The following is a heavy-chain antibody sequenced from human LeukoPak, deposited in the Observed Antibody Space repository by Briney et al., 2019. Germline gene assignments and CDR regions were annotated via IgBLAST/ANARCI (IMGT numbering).Heavy chain of an antibody. CDR1: GYTFTDYY. Sequence: VASVKVSCKTSGYTFTDYYIHWVRQAPGQGLEWMGWINTKTGRTSSARKFQGRVTMARDPSITTVYMDMAWLTSDDTAIYFCARADFIDAGPYLIAAWGQGTLVTVSS. CDR2: INTKTGRT. D-gene: IGHD3-16*02. J-gene: IGHJ4*02. V-gene: IGHV1-2*02. CDR3: ARADFIDAGPYLIAA.